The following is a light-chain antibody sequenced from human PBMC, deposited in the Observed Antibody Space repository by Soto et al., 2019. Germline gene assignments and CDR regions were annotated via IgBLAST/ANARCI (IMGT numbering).Light chain of an antibody. CDR2: GVS. CDR1: QSLSSNY. CDR3: QQYVSAPLT. J-gene: IGKJ5*01. V-gene: IGKV3-20*01. Sequence: EIVLTQSPATLSLSPGERATLSCRASQSLSSNYLAWYQQKPGQAPRLLIYGVSSRATGVPVSFSGSGSGTDFTLTISRLEPEDFAVYYCQQYVSAPLTFGQGTRLEI.